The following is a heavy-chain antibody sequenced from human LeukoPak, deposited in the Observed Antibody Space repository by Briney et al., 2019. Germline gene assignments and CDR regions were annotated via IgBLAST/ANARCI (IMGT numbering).Heavy chain of an antibody. V-gene: IGHV4-59*08. Sequence: SETLSLTCTVSGGSISSYYWSWIRQPPGKGLEWIGYIYYSGSTNYNPSLKSRVTISVDTSKNQFSLKLSSVTAADTAVYYCARSSGELWFGDLNPYYFDYWGQGTLVTVSS. CDR1: GGSISSYY. D-gene: IGHD3-10*01. CDR3: ARSSGELWFGDLNPYYFDY. CDR2: IYYSGST. J-gene: IGHJ4*02.